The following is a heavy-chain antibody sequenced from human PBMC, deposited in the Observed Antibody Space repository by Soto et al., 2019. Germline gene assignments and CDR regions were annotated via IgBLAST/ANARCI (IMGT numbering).Heavy chain of an antibody. D-gene: IGHD3-3*02. CDR3: ARGITIFRVVTPDY. CDR1: GYSFRSYA. V-gene: IGHV1-18*01. CDR2: ISANNGNT. Sequence: QVQLVQSGPEVKKPGASLKVSCKASGYSFRSYAITWVRQAPGQGHEWMGWISANNGNTSYAPKFQGRVTMTTDTSTSTAYMELRSLRSDDTAVYYCARGITIFRVVTPDYWGQGTLVSVSS. J-gene: IGHJ4*02.